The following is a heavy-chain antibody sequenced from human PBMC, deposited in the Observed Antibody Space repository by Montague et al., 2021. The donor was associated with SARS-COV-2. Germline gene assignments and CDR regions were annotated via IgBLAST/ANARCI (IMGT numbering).Heavy chain of an antibody. D-gene: IGHD3-22*01. V-gene: IGHV4-59*08. CDR2: LLYNTAT. Sequence: SETLSLTCAVALLCVSRCSWAQIGRPPVRTLDSIRDLLYNTATNFNPSLKSRVAISVDTSKNQFSLGLTSVTAADTAVYYCARFPTSYYYDSKAAPATPDAFDIWGQGKMVNVSS. J-gene: IGHJ3*02. CDR3: ARFPTSYYYDSKAAPATPDAFDI. CDR1: LLCVSRCS.